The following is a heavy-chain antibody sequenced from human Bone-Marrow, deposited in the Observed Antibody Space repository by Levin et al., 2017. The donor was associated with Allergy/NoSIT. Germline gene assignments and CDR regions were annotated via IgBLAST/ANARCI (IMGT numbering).Heavy chain of an antibody. CDR1: GFTFSTYW. V-gene: IGHV3-7*01. Sequence: PGGSLRLSCAASGFTFSTYWMSWVRQAPGKGLEWVANIQQEGSEKYYVDSVKGRFSISRDNAKNSLYLQMNSRRVEDTAVYYCARDYRSGWYPADWGQGIMVTVSS. D-gene: IGHD6-13*01. CDR2: IQQEGSEK. CDR3: ARDYRSGWYPAD. J-gene: IGHJ4*02.